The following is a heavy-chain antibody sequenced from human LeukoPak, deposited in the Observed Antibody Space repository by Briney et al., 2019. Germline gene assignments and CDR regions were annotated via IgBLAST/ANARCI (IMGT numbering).Heavy chain of an antibody. CDR3: ARDMTTATTCYLEH. D-gene: IGHD4-17*01. CDR1: GFTFSTYT. J-gene: IGHJ1*01. V-gene: IGHV3-21*06. Sequence: GRSLRLXCAASGFTFSTYTMKWVRQAPGKGLEWVSSISSSSNYIYYADSVKGRFSISRDDAKNLLFLQMNGLRVEDTAVYYCARDMTTATTCYLEHWGQGTLVTVSS. CDR2: ISSSSNYI.